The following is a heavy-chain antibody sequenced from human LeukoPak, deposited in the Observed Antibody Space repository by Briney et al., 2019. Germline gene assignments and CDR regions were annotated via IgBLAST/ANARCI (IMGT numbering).Heavy chain of an antibody. CDR3: ARVIPGSSYDAFDI. Sequence: SETLSLTCTVSGGSISSGDYYWSWIRQPPGKGLEWIGYIYYSGSTYYNPSLKSRLTISVDPSKNQFSLKLSSVTAADTAVYYCARVIPGSSYDAFDIWGQGTMVTVSS. CDR1: GGSISSGDYY. V-gene: IGHV4-30-4*08. J-gene: IGHJ3*02. CDR2: IYYSGST. D-gene: IGHD3-16*01.